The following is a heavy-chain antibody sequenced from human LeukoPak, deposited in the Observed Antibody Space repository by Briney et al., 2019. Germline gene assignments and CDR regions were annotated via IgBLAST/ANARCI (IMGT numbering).Heavy chain of an antibody. J-gene: IGHJ4*02. D-gene: IGHD3-22*01. CDR1: GGSISSYY. V-gene: IGHV4-59*01. CDR2: IYYSGST. Sequence: SETLSLTCTVSGGSISSYYWSWIRQPPGKGLEWIGYIYYSGSTNYNPSLKSRVTISVDTSKNQFSLKLSSVTAADTAVYYCARRLMGNYYDSSGHYDYWGQGTLVTVSS. CDR3: ARRLMGNYYDSSGHYDY.